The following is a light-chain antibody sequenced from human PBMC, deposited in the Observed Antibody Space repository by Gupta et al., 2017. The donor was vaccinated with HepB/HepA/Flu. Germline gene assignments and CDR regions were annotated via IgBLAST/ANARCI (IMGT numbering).Light chain of an antibody. V-gene: IGLV2-14*03. CDR3: SSYTSSSTLGV. J-gene: IGLJ1*01. CDR1: SSDVGGYNY. Sequence: QSALTPPASVSGSPGQSITIPCTGTSSDVGGYNYVSWYQQHPGKAPKLMIYDVSNRPSGVSNRFSGSKSGNTASLTISGLQAEDEADYYCSSYTSSSTLGVFGTGTKVTVL. CDR2: DVS.